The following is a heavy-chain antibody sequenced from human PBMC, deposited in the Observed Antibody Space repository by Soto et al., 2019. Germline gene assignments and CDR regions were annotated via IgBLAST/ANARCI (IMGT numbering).Heavy chain of an antibody. J-gene: IGHJ4*02. V-gene: IGHV3-74*01. D-gene: IGHD5-12*01. CDR2: IHSDGRRK. CDR1: EFTFTTYW. Sequence: EVQLVESGEGLVQPGGSLRLSGPGPEFTFTTYWRHWSRQPPGKGLVWVSRIHSDGRRKNNADAVKGRFTVSRDNAKNTVYLQMNSLRADDTAVYYCVRELGGHDDYWGQGTLVTVSS. CDR3: VRELGGHDDY.